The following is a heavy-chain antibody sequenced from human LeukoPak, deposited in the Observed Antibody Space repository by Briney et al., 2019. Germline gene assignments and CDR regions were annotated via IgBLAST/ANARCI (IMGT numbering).Heavy chain of an antibody. CDR1: GGSISSSSYY. CDR3: ARASSWYFDL. CDR2: IYYSGST. V-gene: IGHV4-39*07. J-gene: IGHJ2*01. D-gene: IGHD1-26*01. Sequence: SETLSLTCTVSGGSISSSSYYWGWIRQPPGKGLEWIGSIYYSGSTYYNPSLKSRVTISVDTSKNQFSLKLSSVTAADTAVYYCARASSWYFDLWGRGTLVTASS.